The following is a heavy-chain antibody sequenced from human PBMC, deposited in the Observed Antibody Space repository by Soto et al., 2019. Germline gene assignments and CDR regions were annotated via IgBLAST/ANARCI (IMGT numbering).Heavy chain of an antibody. D-gene: IGHD3-22*01. J-gene: IGHJ4*02. CDR2: ISGSGGST. CDR1: GFTFSSYA. CDR3: AKGFRLGYDCSGYSSWDYFDY. V-gene: IGHV3-23*01. Sequence: GGSLRLSFAASGFTFSSYAMSWVRQAPGKGLEWVSAISGSGGSTYYADSVKGRFTISRGNSKNTLYLQMNSLRAEDTAVYYCAKGFRLGYDCSGYSSWDYFDYWGQGTLVTVSS.